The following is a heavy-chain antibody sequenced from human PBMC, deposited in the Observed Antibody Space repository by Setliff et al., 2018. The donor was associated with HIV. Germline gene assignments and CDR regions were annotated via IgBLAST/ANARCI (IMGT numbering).Heavy chain of an antibody. CDR2: ISSSGSTI. D-gene: IGHD4-4*01. CDR1: GETFNGYF. J-gene: IGHJ4*02. CDR3: ARHWVTPPHGF. V-gene: IGHV3-11*04. Sequence: LSLTCAVYGETFNGYFWTWIRQSPGKGLEWVSYISSSGSTIYYADSVKGRFTISRDNAENSLYLEMNNLRGEDTAVYYCARHWVTPPHGFWGQGTLVTVSS.